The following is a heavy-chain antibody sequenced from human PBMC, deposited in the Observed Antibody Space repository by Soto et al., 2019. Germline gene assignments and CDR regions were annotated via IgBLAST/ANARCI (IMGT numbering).Heavy chain of an antibody. Sequence: SVKVSCKASGGTFSSYAISWVRQAPGQGLEWMGGIIPIFGTANYAQKFQGRVTITADESTSTAYMELSSLRSEDTAVYYCARDPGYDILTGYYIPDFDYWGQGTLVTVSS. J-gene: IGHJ4*02. D-gene: IGHD3-9*01. V-gene: IGHV1-69*13. CDR3: ARDPGYDILTGYYIPDFDY. CDR1: GGTFSSYA. CDR2: IIPIFGTA.